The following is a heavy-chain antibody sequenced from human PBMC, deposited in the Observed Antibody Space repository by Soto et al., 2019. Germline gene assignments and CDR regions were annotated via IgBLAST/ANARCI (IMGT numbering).Heavy chain of an antibody. J-gene: IGHJ5*02. CDR1: GNTFTSNG. CDR2: ISAYNGNT. V-gene: IGHV1-18*01. CDR3: LIGGLIGYCSGVSCSGPVDWFFP. Sequence: GASVKVSCKASGNTFTSNGISWVRQAPGQGLEWMGWISAYNGNTNYAQKLQGRVTMTTDPSTSTAYMELRSLRSDDTAVYFFLIGGLIGYCSGVSCSGPVDWFFPWG. D-gene: IGHD2-15*01.